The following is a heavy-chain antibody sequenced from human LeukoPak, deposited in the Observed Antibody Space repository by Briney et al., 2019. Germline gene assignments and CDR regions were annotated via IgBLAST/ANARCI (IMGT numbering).Heavy chain of an antibody. J-gene: IGHJ4*02. D-gene: IGHD3-10*01. CDR1: GFTFSGSA. CDR3: RSRYGSGSYYRDY. V-gene: IGHV3-73*01. CDR2: IRSKANSYAT. Sequence: GGSLRLSCAASGFTFSGSAMHWARQASGKGLEWVGRIRSKANSYATAYAASVKGRFTISRDDSKNTAYLQMNSLKTEDTAVYYCRSRYGSGSYYRDYWGQGTLVTVSS.